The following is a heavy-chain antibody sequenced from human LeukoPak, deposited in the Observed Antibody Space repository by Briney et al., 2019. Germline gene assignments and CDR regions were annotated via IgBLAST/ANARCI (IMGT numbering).Heavy chain of an antibody. CDR3: ARAPTANYYDSSGYYL. D-gene: IGHD3-22*01. Sequence: ASVKVSCKASGYTFTGYYMHWVRQATGQGLEWMGWMNPNSGNTGYAQKFQGRVTMTRNTSISTAYMELSSLRSEDTAVYYCARAPTANYYDSSGYYLWGQGTLVTVSS. V-gene: IGHV1-8*02. J-gene: IGHJ5*02. CDR2: MNPNSGNT. CDR1: GYTFTGYY.